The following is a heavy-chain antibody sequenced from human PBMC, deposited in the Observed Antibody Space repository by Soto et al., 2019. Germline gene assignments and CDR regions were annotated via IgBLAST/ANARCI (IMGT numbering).Heavy chain of an antibody. J-gene: IGHJ3*02. D-gene: IGHD3-22*01. CDR1: GGTFSSYA. CDR3: ARGQDDEDSSPMSASAFGI. CDR2: IIPIFGTA. V-gene: IGHV1-69*13. Sequence: SVKVSCKASGGTFSSYAISWVRQAPGQGLEWMGGIIPIFGTADYAQKFQGRVTITADESTSTAYMELSSLRSEDTAVYYCARGQDDEDSSPMSASAFGIWGQGTMVTVAS.